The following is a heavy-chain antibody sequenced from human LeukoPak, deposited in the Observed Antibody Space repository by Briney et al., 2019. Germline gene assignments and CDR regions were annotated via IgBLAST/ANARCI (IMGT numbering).Heavy chain of an antibody. CDR1: GGTFSSYA. CDR2: IIPILGIA. D-gene: IGHD6-13*01. V-gene: IGHV1-69*04. J-gene: IGHJ4*02. Sequence: SVKVSCKASGGTFSSYAISWVRQAPGQGLEWMGRIIPILGIANYAQKFQGRVTITADKSTSTAYMELSSLRSEDTAVYYCARVLIAAAGYYFDYWGQGTLVTVSS. CDR3: ARVLIAAAGYYFDY.